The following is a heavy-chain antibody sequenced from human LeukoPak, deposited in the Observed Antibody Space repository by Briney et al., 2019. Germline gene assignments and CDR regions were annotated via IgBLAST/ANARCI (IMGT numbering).Heavy chain of an antibody. J-gene: IGHJ4*02. CDR2: IYYRGST. V-gene: IGHV4-61*01. CDR1: GGSVSSGSYY. Sequence: SETLSLTCTVSGGSVSSGSYYWSWIRQPPGKGLEWIGYIYYRGSTNYNPSLKSRVTISVDTSKNQFSLKLSSVTAADTAVYYCARSAAPTEDYYFDYWGQGTLVTVSS. CDR3: ARSAAPTEDYYFDY. D-gene: IGHD6-13*01.